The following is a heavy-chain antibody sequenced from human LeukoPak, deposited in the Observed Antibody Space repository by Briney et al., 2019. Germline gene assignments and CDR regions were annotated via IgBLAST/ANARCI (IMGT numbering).Heavy chain of an antibody. J-gene: IGHJ4*02. CDR1: GGSIRVSDTYG. CDR2: ISYSGTT. V-gene: IGHV4-39*02. CDR3: ARDCPGPPYDY. Sequence: PSETLSLTCTVSGGSIRVSDTYGWAWIRQPPGKGLEWIATISYSGTTYYNPSSKSRVTISIDASKNQFSLKLSSVTAADTAVYFCARDCPGPPYDYWGQGTLVTVSS.